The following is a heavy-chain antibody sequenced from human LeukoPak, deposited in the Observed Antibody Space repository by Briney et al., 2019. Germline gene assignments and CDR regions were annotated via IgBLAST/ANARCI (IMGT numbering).Heavy chain of an antibody. CDR3: ARRRYSDGTGSDAFDI. D-gene: IGHD5-18*01. Sequence: ASVKVSCKASGYTFTGYYMHWVRQAPGQGLEWMGWINPNSGGTNYAQKFQGRVTMTRDTSISTAYMELSRLRSDDTAVYYCARRRYSDGTGSDAFDIWGQGTMVTVSS. CDR1: GYTFTGYY. CDR2: INPNSGGT. J-gene: IGHJ3*02. V-gene: IGHV1-2*02.